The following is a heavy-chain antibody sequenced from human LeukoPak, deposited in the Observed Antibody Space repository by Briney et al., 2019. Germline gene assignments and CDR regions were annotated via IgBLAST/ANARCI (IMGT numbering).Heavy chain of an antibody. CDR3: ARHPRDDYGGFGLDS. V-gene: IGHV4-39*01. D-gene: IGHD4-23*01. J-gene: IGHJ4*02. CDR1: GGSIRANSYY. CDR2: LYYNGST. Sequence: SETLSLTCTVSGGSIRANSYYWAWIRQPPRKGLERIGTLYYNGSTYLNPSLKSRVTISVDTSRNHFSLSLNSVTAADTATYYCARHPRDDYGGFGLDSWGQGILVSVYS.